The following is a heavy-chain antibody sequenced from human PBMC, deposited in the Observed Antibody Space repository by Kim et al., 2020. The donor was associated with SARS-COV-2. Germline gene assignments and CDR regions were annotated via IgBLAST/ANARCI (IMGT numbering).Heavy chain of an antibody. D-gene: IGHD5-12*01. V-gene: IGHV4-34*01. CDR1: GGSFSGYY. CDR2: INHSGST. J-gene: IGHJ4*02. Sequence: SETLSLTCAVYGGSFSGYYWSWIRQPPGKGLEWIGEINHSGSTNYNPSLKSRVTISVDTSKNQFSLKLSSVTAADTAVYYCARGRGSGYDDYWGQGTLVT. CDR3: ARGRGSGYDDY.